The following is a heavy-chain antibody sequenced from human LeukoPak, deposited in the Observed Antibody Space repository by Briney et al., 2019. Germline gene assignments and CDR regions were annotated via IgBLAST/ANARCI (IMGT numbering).Heavy chain of an antibody. Sequence: GRSLRLSCAACGFTFSSYAMHWVRQAPGKGLEWVAVISYDGSNKYYAVSVKGRFTISRDNSKNTLYLQMNSLRAEDTAVYYCARENYGSGSLGYYYYGMDVWGKGTTVTVSS. D-gene: IGHD3-10*01. J-gene: IGHJ6*04. V-gene: IGHV3-30*04. CDR2: ISYDGSNK. CDR3: ARENYGSGSLGYYYYGMDV. CDR1: GFTFSSYA.